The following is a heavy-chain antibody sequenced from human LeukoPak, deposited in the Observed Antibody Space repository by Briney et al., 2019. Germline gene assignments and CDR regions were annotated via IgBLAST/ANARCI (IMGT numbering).Heavy chain of an antibody. CDR1: GYTFTNYG. Sequence: PGASVKVSCKASGYTFTNYGISWVRQATGQGLEWMGWMNPNSGNTGYAQKFQGRVTMTRNTSISTAYMELSSLRSEDTAVYYCARGGNPARRNWFDPWGQGTLVTVSS. CDR2: MNPNSGNT. V-gene: IGHV1-8*02. J-gene: IGHJ5*02. CDR3: ARGGNPARRNWFDP.